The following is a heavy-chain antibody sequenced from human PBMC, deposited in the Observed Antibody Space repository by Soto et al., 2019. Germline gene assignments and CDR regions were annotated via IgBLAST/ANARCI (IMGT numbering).Heavy chain of an antibody. CDR2: IYPGDSDT. CDR3: ARLDVDTAMVALYYFDY. CDR1: GYSFTSYW. D-gene: IGHD5-18*01. V-gene: IGHV5-51*01. Sequence: GESLKISCKGSGYSFTSYWIGWVRQMPGKGLEWMGIIYPGDSDTRYSPSFQGQVTISADKSISTAYLQWSSLKASDTAMYYCARLDVDTAMVALYYFDYWGRGTLVTVSS. J-gene: IGHJ4*02.